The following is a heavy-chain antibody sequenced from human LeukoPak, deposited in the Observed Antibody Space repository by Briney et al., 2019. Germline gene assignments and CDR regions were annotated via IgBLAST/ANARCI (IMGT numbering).Heavy chain of an antibody. CDR3: ARENYSSGWYGIIDY. D-gene: IGHD6-19*01. CDR1: GGSISSYH. V-gene: IGHV4-59*01. CDR2: MYYSGST. Sequence: SETLSLTCTVSGGSISSYHWSWIRQPPGKGLEWIGYMYYSGSTNYNPSLKSRVTISVDTSKNQFSLKLSSVTAADTAVYYCARENYSSGWYGIIDYWGQGTLVTVSS. J-gene: IGHJ4*02.